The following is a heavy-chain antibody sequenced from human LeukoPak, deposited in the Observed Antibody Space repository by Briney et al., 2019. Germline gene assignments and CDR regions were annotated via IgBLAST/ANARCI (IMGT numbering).Heavy chain of an antibody. CDR1: GGSISSSSYY. CDR2: IYYSGST. V-gene: IGHV4-39*01. D-gene: IGHD6-13*01. CDR3: ARHSLGNSSSWYPWSWFDP. Sequence: PSETLSLTCTVSGGSISSSSYYWGWIRQPPGKGLEWIGGIYYSGSTYYSPSLKSRVTISVDTSKNQFSLKLSSVTAADTAVYYCARHSLGNSSSWYPWSWFDPWGQGTLVTVSS. J-gene: IGHJ5*02.